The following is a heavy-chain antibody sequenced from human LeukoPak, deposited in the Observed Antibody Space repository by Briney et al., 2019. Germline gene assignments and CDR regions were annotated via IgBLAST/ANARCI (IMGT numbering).Heavy chain of an antibody. J-gene: IGHJ3*01. CDR3: ARQEGILGAKGAFDA. V-gene: IGHV4-39*01. CDR2: IYYSGST. Sequence: SETLSLTCTVSGDSITSSTDYWGCLRQSPGKGVEWIGSIYYSGSTYFNPSLKSRVTMSMDTSKNQFSLNLASMTAADTAVYYCARQEGILGAKGAFDAWGQGTMVTVSS. CDR1: GDSITSSTDY. D-gene: IGHD1-26*01.